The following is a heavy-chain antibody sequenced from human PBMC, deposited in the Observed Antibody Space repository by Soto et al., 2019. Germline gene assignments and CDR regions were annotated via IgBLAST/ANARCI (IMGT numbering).Heavy chain of an antibody. CDR2: VYYSGGA. V-gene: IGHV4-59*01. D-gene: IGHD2-21*02. CDR1: GGSISGYY. J-gene: IGHJ6*02. Sequence: SETLSLTCTVSGGSISGYYWSWIRQPPGKGLEWIGNVYYSGGAKYNPSVKRRVSISVDTSKNQFSLNLSSVTAADTAVYYCTRDGDGRMTTNPYYYYGMDVWGPGITVT. CDR3: TRDGDGRMTTNPYYYYGMDV.